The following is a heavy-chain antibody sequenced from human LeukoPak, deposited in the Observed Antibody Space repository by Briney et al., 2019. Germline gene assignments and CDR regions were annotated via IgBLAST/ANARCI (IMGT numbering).Heavy chain of an antibody. CDR3: ARDPMQGYSSSWYYFDY. D-gene: IGHD6-13*01. CDR2: IGAYNGNT. V-gene: IGHV1-18*01. CDR1: GYTFTSYG. J-gene: IGHJ4*02. Sequence: ASVKVSCKASGYTFTSYGISWVRQAPGQGLEWMGWIGAYNGNTNYAQKLQGRVTMTTDTSTSTAYMELRSLRSDDTAVYYCARDPMQGYSSSWYYFDYWGQGTLVTVSS.